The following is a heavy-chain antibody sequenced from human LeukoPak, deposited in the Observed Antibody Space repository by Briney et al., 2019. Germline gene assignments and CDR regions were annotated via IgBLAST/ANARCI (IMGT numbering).Heavy chain of an antibody. CDR2: FDPEDGET. D-gene: IGHD6-6*01. Sequence: ASVNVSCKVSGYTLTELSMHWVRQAPGKGLEWMGGFDPEDGETIYAQKFQGRVTMTRDTSTSTVYMELSSLRSDDTAVYYCARTAARRFDYWGQGTLVTVSS. V-gene: IGHV1-24*01. CDR1: GYTLTELS. J-gene: IGHJ4*02. CDR3: ARTAARRFDY.